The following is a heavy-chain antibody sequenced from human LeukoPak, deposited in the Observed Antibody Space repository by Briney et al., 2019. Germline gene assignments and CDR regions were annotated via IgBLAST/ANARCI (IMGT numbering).Heavy chain of an antibody. CDR1: GGSISSYY. V-gene: IGHV4-59*01. D-gene: IGHD6-13*01. Sequence: SETMSLTCTVSGGSISSYYWSWVRQPPGKGLGWIGYIYYSGSTNYNPSLKSRVTISVDTSKNQFSLKLSSVTAADTAVYYCARDGYSSSLDPWGQGTLVTVSS. J-gene: IGHJ5*02. CDR2: IYYSGST. CDR3: ARDGYSSSLDP.